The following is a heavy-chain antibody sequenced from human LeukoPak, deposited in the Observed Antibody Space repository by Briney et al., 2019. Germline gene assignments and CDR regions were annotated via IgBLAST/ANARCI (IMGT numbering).Heavy chain of an antibody. CDR2: IHPNSGDT. J-gene: IGHJ5*01. V-gene: IGHV1-8*03. CDR1: GYTFTSYD. CDR3: ARGRAGFYPDS. D-gene: IGHD2/OR15-2a*01. Sequence: ASVKVSCTASGYTFTSYDISWVRQATGQGLEWLGWIHPNSGDTGYAQKFQGRITFTRDISISTTYMEVSGLRAEDTAVYYCARGRAGFYPDSWGHGTLVTVSS.